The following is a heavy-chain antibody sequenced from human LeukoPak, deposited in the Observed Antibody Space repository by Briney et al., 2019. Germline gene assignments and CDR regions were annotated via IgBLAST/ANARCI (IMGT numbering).Heavy chain of an antibody. Sequence: ASVKVSCKASGFTFTISAVQWVRQARGQRLEWIGWIVVGSGNTNYAQKFQERVTITRDMSTSTAYMELSSLRSEDTAVYYCAAVTVAGTGDYWGQGTLVTVSS. V-gene: IGHV1-58*01. CDR2: IVVGSGNT. CDR1: GFTFTISA. D-gene: IGHD6-19*01. CDR3: AAVTVAGTGDY. J-gene: IGHJ4*02.